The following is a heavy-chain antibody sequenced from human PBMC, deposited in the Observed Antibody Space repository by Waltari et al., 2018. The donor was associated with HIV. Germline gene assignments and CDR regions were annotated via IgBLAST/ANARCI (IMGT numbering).Heavy chain of an antibody. CDR3: ARAKNYYDSSGPFDY. V-gene: IGHV3-48*03. CDR2: ISSSGSTI. D-gene: IGHD3-22*01. J-gene: IGHJ4*02. CDR1: GFTFSSYE. Sequence: EVQLVESGGGLVQPGGSLRLSCAASGFTFSSYEMNWGRPAPGKGLEWVSYISSSGSTIYYADSVKGRFTISRDNAKNSLYLQMNSLRAEDTAVYYCARAKNYYDSSGPFDYWGQGTLVTVSS.